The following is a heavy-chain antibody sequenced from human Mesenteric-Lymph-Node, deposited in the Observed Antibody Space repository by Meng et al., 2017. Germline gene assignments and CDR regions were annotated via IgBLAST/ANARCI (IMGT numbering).Heavy chain of an antibody. CDR1: GDSIRSSSCY. D-gene: IGHD4-17*01. CDR2: IYPRGST. CDR3: ARDDNGARFGYFDY. J-gene: IGHJ4*02. V-gene: IGHV4-39*07. Sequence: SETLSLTCTVSGDSIRSSSCYWGWMRQPPGKGLEWIGRIYPRGSTNYNPSLKSRVTMSLDSSTNQVSLKLSSVTAADTAVYYCARDDNGARFGYFDYWGQGTLVTVSS.